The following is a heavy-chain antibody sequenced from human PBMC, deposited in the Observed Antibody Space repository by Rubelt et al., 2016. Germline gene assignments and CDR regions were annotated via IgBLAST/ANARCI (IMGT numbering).Heavy chain of an antibody. CDR3: ALPFESHAFDI. CDR2: INHSGST. J-gene: IGHJ3*02. CDR1: GGSFSGYY. V-gene: IGHV4-34*01. Sequence: QVQLQQWGAGLLKPSETLSLTCAVYGGSFSGYYWSWIRQPPGKGLVWIGEINHSGSTNYNPSLKSRVTISVDTSKNQFSLKLSSVTAADTAVYYCALPFESHAFDIWGQGTMVTVSS.